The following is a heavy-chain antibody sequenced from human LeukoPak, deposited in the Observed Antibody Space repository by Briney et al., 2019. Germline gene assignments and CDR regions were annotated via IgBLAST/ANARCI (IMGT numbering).Heavy chain of an antibody. V-gene: IGHV1-18*01. J-gene: IGHJ5*02. CDR3: ARGAEFDWFDP. CDR1: GCTFTSYG. D-gene: IGHD3-16*01. CDR2: ISAYNGNT. Sequence: ASVKVSCKASGCTFTSYGVSWVRQAPGQGLEWMGWISAYNGNTHYAQKLQGRVTMTTDTSTNTAYMEVRSLRSDNTAVYFCARGAEFDWFDPWGQGALVTVSS.